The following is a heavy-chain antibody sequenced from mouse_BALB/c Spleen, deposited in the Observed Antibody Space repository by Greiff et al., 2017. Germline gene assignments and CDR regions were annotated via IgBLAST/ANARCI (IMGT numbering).Heavy chain of an antibody. D-gene: IGHD2-4*01. J-gene: IGHJ2*01. V-gene: IGHV5-6-4*01. Sequence: DVQLVESGGGLVKPGGSLKLSCAASGFTFSSYTMSWVRQTPEKRLEWVATISSGGSYTYYPDSVKGRFTISRDNAKNTLYLQMSSLKSEDTAMFSYTRYQVMITPVHLDYWGQGTTLTVSA. CDR2: ISSGGSYT. CDR1: GFTFSSYT. CDR3: TRYQVMITPVHLDY.